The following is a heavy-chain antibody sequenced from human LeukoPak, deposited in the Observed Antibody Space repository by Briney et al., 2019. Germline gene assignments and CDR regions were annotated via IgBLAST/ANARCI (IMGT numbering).Heavy chain of an antibody. V-gene: IGHV3-23*01. CDR3: ARAKIAAAGTGAFDV. CDR1: GFTFSSYA. J-gene: IGHJ3*01. Sequence: PGGSLRLACAASGFTFSSYAMTWVRQAPGKGPEWVSAFSATDGSAQYAESVEGRFTISRDNSKNTLFLQMNSLGAEDTAVYYCARAKIAAAGTGAFDVWGQGTLVTVSS. D-gene: IGHD6-13*01. CDR2: FSATDGSA.